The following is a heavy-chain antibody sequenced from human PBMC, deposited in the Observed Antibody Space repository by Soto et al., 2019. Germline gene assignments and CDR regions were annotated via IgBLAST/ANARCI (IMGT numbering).Heavy chain of an antibody. CDR2: INPSGGST. J-gene: IGHJ4*02. CDR3: ARDTPTNYYDSSGYFDY. V-gene: IGHV1-46*01. D-gene: IGHD3-22*01. CDR1: GYTFTSYY. Sequence: ASVKVSCKASGYTFTSYYMHWVRQAPGQGLEWMGIINPSGGSTSYAQKFQGRVTMTRDTSTSTVYMELSSLRSEDTAVYYCARDTPTNYYDSSGYFDYWGQGTLVTVSS.